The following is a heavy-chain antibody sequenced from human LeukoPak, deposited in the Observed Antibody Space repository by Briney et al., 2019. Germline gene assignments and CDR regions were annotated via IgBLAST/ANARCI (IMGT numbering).Heavy chain of an antibody. CDR2: VYSSVST. CDR3: ARDGVWDGDYGFGMDV. J-gene: IGHJ6*04. Sequence: NPSETLSLTCTVSGGSLSTYYWSWIRQPPGRGLEWIGYVYSSVSTKHTPSLKSRVTISLDTSKNQFSLKLSSVTAPHTAVYYCARDGVWDGDYGFGMDVWGKGTTVTVSS. V-gene: IGHV4-59*01. D-gene: IGHD4-17*01. CDR1: GGSLSTYY.